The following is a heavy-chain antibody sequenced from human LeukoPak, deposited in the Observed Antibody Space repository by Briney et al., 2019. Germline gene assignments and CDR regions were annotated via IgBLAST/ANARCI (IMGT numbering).Heavy chain of an antibody. J-gene: IGHJ5*02. Sequence: ASVKVSCKASGGTFSSYAISWVRQAPGQGLEWMGLINPTGGSTGYAQKFQGRVTMTRDMSTSTDYMELSSLRSEDTAIYYCARDNSVGDNAWWFDPWGQGTLVTVSS. D-gene: IGHD1-26*01. CDR3: ARDNSVGDNAWWFDP. CDR2: INPTGGST. CDR1: GGTFSSYA. V-gene: IGHV1-46*01.